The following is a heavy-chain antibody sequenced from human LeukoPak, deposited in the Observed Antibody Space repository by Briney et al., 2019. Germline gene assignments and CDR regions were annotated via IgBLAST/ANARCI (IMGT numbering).Heavy chain of an antibody. CDR2: IDAGATST. V-gene: IGHV3-48*03. D-gene: IGHD2-21*02. J-gene: IGHJ4*02. Sequence: HPGGSLRLSCAASGFPVNKYEMHWVRQAPGKGLEWVSYIDAGATSTNYADSVWGRFTLSRDNVQNSVHLQMNSLRDEDTAVYYCVRGGLLRSTKYFDYWGQGALVTVSS. CDR1: GFPVNKYE. CDR3: VRGGLLRSTKYFDY.